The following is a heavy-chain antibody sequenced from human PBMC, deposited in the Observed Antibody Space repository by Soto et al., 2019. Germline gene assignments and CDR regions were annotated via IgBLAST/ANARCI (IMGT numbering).Heavy chain of an antibody. CDR3: ARHFSGSYYDDY. V-gene: IGHV4-34*01. CDR2: ITYSGST. J-gene: IGHJ4*02. Sequence: NPSETLSLTCGVYGGSFSGYYWSWFRQPPGKGLEWIGEITYSGSTTYNPSLKSRVTISVDTSKNQFSLRLSSVTAADTAVYYCARHFSGSYYDDYWGQGSLVTVSS. CDR1: GGSFSGYY. D-gene: IGHD1-26*01.